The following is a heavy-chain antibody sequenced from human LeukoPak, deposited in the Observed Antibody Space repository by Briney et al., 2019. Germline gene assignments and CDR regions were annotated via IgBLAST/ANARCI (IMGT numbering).Heavy chain of an antibody. D-gene: IGHD4-17*01. J-gene: IGHJ4*02. V-gene: IGHV1-2*02. CDR2: INPNSGGT. Sequence: GASVKVSCSASGYTFTGYYMHWVRQAPGQGLEWMGWINPNSGGTNYAQKFQGRVTMTRDTSISTAYMELSRLRSDDTAVYYCARGTVATLFAGAFPFDYWGQGTLVTVSS. CDR1: GYTFTGYY. CDR3: ARGTVATLFAGAFPFDY.